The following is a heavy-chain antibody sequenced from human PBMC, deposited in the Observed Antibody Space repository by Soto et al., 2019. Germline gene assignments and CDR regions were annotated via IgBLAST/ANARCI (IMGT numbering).Heavy chain of an antibody. Sequence: SGPTLVNPTQTLTLTCTFSGFSLSTSGVGVGWIRQPPGKVLEWLALIYWNDDKRYSPSLKSRLTITKDTSKNQVVLTMTNMDPVDTATYYCAHSLFMRQYSSSWYGGWFDPWGQGTLVTVSS. CDR1: GFSLSTSGVG. J-gene: IGHJ5*02. CDR3: AHSLFMRQYSSSWYGGWFDP. D-gene: IGHD6-13*01. V-gene: IGHV2-5*01. CDR2: IYWNDDK.